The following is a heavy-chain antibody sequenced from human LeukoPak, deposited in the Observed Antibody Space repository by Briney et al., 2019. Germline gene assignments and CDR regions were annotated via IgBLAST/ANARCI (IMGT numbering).Heavy chain of an antibody. Sequence: GESLKISCKGSGYIFTSYWIGWVRQMPGKGLEWMGIIYPGDSDTRYGPSFQGQVTISADKSISPAYLQWSSLKASGTAMYYCARPQGFCTAFDYWGRGTLVSVSS. D-gene: IGHD2-8*01. CDR2: IYPGDSDT. J-gene: IGHJ4*02. CDR1: GYIFTSYW. V-gene: IGHV5-51*01. CDR3: ARPQGFCTAFDY.